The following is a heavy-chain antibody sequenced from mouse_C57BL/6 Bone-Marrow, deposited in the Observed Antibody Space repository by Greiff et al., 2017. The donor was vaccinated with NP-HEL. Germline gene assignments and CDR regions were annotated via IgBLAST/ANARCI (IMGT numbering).Heavy chain of an antibody. CDR3: ARSLITTVAY. V-gene: IGHV1-76*01. Sequence: QVQLQQSGAELVRPGASVKLSCKASGYTFTDYYINWVKQRPGQGLEWIARIYPGSGNTYYNEKFKGKATLTAEKSSSTAYMQLSSLTSEDSAVYVCARSLITTVAYWGQGTLVTVSA. CDR1: GYTFTDYY. J-gene: IGHJ3*01. D-gene: IGHD1-2*01. CDR2: IYPGSGNT.